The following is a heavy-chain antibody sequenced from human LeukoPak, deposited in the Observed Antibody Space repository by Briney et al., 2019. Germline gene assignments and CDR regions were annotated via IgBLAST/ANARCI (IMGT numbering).Heavy chain of an antibody. CDR1: GFTFDDYA. CDR3: AKDRGKENYDFWSGSDYMDV. J-gene: IGHJ6*03. D-gene: IGHD3-3*01. CDR2: ISWNSGSI. V-gene: IGHV3-9*01. Sequence: GRSLRLSCAASGFTFDDYAMHWVRQAPGKGLEWVSGISWNSGSIGYADSVKGRFTISRDNSKNTLYLQMNSLRAEDTAVYYCAKDRGKENYDFWSGSDYMDVWGKGTTVTVSS.